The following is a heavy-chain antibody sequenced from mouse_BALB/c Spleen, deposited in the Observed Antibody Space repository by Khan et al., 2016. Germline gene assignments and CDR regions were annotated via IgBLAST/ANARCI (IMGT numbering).Heavy chain of an antibody. V-gene: IGHV3-2*02. CDR1: GYSITSDYA. J-gene: IGHJ3*01. D-gene: IGHD1-1*01. CDR2: ISYSGST. CDR3: ARRGVYYYGAWFAY. Sequence: EVQLQESGPGLVKPSQSLSLTCTVTGYSITSDYAWNWIRQFPGNKLEWMGYISYSGSTSYNPSLKSRISITRDTSKNPFFLQLNSVTTEDTATYYCARRGVYYYGAWFAYWGQGTLVTVSA.